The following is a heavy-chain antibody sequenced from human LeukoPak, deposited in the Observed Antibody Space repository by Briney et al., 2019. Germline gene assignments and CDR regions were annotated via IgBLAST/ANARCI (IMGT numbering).Heavy chain of an antibody. CDR3: ARNNTRTVSRGSSRRRANAFDI. D-gene: IGHD6-13*01. CDR1: GSPISSGHY. Sequence: SETLSLTCAVSGSPISSGHYWGWIRQPPGKGLEWIGSIYNSGSTYYNPSLRSRVTISVDTSKNQFSLKLSSVTAADTAVYYCARNNTRTVSRGSSRRRANAFDIWGQGTMVTVSS. CDR2: IYNSGST. V-gene: IGHV4-38-2*01. J-gene: IGHJ3*02.